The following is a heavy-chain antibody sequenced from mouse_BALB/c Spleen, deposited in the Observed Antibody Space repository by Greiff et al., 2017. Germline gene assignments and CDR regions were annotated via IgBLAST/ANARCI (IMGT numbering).Heavy chain of an antibody. CDR3: TRSEIYYYGSPHFDY. CDR1: GYTFTSYW. Sequence: QVQLQQPGAELVRPGASVKLSCKASGYTFTSYWINWVKQRPGQGLEWIGNIYPSDSYTNYNQKFKDKATLTVDKSSSTAYMQHSSPTSEDSAVYYSTRSEIYYYGSPHFDYWGQGTTLTVSS. V-gene: IGHV1-69*02. CDR2: IYPSDSYT. D-gene: IGHD1-1*01. J-gene: IGHJ2*01.